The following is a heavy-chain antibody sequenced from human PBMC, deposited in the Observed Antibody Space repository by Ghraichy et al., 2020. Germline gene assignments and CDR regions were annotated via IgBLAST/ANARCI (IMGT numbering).Heavy chain of an antibody. Sequence: ESLNISCKGSGYSFTSYWIGWVRQMPGKGLEWMGIIYPGDSDTRYNPSFQGQVTISADKSISTAYLQWSTLRASDTAMYYCARRGLSGCIGGNCYHYNWFDPWGQGTLVTVSS. V-gene: IGHV5-51*01. CDR1: GYSFTSYW. J-gene: IGHJ5*02. D-gene: IGHD2-15*01. CDR3: ARRGLSGCIGGNCYHYNWFDP. CDR2: IYPGDSDT.